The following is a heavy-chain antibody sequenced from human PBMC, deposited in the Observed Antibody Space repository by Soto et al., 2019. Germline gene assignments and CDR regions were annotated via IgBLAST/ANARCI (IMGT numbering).Heavy chain of an antibody. CDR1: GGCICGHY. D-gene: IGHD5-12*01. CDR3: ARRATFMDV. J-gene: IGHJ6*03. CDR2: TSSSEST. Sequence: SESLSLTCAVCGGCICGHYWGGMRQPPGKGLEWIAYTSSSESTNYNPSLKSRVTISVDMSKNQVSLKLSSVTAADTAVYYCARRATFMDVWGKGTTVTVSS. V-gene: IGHV4-59*11.